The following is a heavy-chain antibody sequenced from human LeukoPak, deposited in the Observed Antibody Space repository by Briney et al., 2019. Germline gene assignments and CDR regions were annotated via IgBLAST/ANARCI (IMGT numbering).Heavy chain of an antibody. CDR1: GFTFSSYG. CDR3: AKDQISGSYVYYFDY. Sequence: GRSLRLSCAASGFTFSSYGMHWVRQAPGKGLEWVAVIWYDGSNKYYADSVKGRFTISRDNSKNTLYLQMNSLRAEDTAVYYCAKDQISGSYVYYFDYWGQGTLVTVSS. D-gene: IGHD1-26*01. CDR2: IWYDGSNK. V-gene: IGHV3-33*06. J-gene: IGHJ4*02.